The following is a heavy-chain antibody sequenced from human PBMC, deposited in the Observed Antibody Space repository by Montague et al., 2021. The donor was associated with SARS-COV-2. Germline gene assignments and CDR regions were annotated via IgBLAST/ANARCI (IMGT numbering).Heavy chain of an antibody. CDR3: ASLGYCSGGSCSTDWFDP. CDR2: IYSGGST. CDR1: GFTVSSNY. D-gene: IGHD2-15*01. Sequence: PLRLSCAASGFTVSSNYMSWVRQAPGKGLEWVSVIYSGGSTYYADSVKGRFTISRDNSKNTLYLQMNSLRAEDTAVYYCASLGYCSGGSCSTDWFDPWGQGTLVTVSS. J-gene: IGHJ5*02. V-gene: IGHV3-66*02.